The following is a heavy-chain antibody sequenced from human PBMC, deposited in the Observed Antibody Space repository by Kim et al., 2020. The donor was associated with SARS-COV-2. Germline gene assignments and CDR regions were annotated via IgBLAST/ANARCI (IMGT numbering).Heavy chain of an antibody. CDR2: IWYDGSNK. CDR3: ARAPSGASGNYFDY. Sequence: GGSLRLSCTASGFTFNKYGMHWVRQAPGKGLQWVAGIWYDGSNKYYADSVKGRFSISRDNSKNTLYLQMNSLRAEDTAVYYCARAPSGASGNYFDYWGQGTLVTVSS. V-gene: IGHV3-33*01. CDR1: GFTFNKYG. J-gene: IGHJ4*02. D-gene: IGHD1-26*01.